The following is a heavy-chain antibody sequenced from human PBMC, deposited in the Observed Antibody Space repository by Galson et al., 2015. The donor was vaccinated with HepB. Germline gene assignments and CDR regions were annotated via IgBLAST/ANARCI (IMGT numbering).Heavy chain of an antibody. V-gene: IGHV3-30*02. D-gene: IGHD6-19*01. CDR1: GFTFSSYG. CDR3: AKDPIAVALNGFGFDI. Sequence: SLRLSCAASGFTFSSYGMHWVRQAPGKGLEWVAFIRYDGSNNYYADSVRGRFTISRDNPKNTLYLHMNSLTVEDTAVYYCAKDPIAVALNGFGFDIWGQGTMVTVSS. CDR2: IRYDGSNN. J-gene: IGHJ3*02.